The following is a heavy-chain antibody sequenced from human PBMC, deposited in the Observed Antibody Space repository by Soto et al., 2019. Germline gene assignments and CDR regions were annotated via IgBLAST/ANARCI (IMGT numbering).Heavy chain of an antibody. CDR3: ARGEGKFDY. V-gene: IGHV4-59*01. CDR1: GCSISSYY. CDR2: IYYSGST. Sequence: SETLSLTCTFSGCSISSYYWIWIRQPPGKGLEWIGYIYYSGSTNYNPSLKSRVTISVDTSKNQFSLKLSSVTAADTAVYYCARGEGKFDYWGQGTLVTVSS. J-gene: IGHJ4*02.